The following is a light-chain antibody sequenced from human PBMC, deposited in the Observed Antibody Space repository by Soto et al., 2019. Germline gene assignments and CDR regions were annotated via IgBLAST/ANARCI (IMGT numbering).Light chain of an antibody. J-gene: IGKJ5*01. CDR2: GAS. Sequence: EIVMTQSPATLSVSPGERVTLSCRASQSVSSNLAWYQQKPGQAPRLLIYGASTSATGIPARFSGSGPGTEFTLTISSLQSEDYAVYYCQQYNSWPLTFGQGTRLEI. CDR1: QSVSSN. V-gene: IGKV3-15*01. CDR3: QQYNSWPLT.